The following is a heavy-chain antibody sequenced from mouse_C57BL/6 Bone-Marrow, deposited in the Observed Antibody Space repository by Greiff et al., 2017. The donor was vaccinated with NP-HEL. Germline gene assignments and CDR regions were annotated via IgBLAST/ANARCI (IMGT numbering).Heavy chain of an antibody. CDR2: IYPRSGNT. D-gene: IGHD2-5*01. J-gene: IGHJ2*01. CDR3: ARRRDSNFDD. V-gene: IGHV1-81*01. Sequence: QVQLQQSGAELVRPGASVKLSCKASGYTFTSYGISWVKQRTGQGLEWIGEIYPRSGNTYYNEKFKGKATLTDDKSSSTAYMELRSLKSEDSAVYFCARRRDSNFDDWGKGTTLTVSS. CDR1: GYTFTSYG.